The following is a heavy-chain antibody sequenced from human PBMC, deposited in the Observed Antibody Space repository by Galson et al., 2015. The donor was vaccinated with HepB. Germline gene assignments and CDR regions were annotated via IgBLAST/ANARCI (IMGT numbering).Heavy chain of an antibody. J-gene: IGHJ4*02. V-gene: IGHV3-48*02. Sequence: SLRLSCAASGFTFSSSNMNWVRQAPGKGLEWISYISSSTSTIYYADSVKGRCTISRDNAKNSLYLQMNSLRDEDTAVYYCVRDRAYDYFPDFWGQGTLVTVSS. CDR1: GFTFSSSN. D-gene: IGHD3-16*01. CDR2: ISSSTSTI. CDR3: VRDRAYDYFPDF.